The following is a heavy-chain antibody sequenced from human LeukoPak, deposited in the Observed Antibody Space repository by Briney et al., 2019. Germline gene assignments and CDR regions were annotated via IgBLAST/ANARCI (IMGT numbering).Heavy chain of an antibody. V-gene: IGHV1-69*06. Sequence: SVKVSCKASGGTFSSYAISWVRQAPGQGLEWMGGIIPIFGTANYAQKFQGRVTITADKSTSTAYMELSSLRSEDTAVYYCARGTSYYYDSSGYPLHYYYYMDVWGKGTTVTVSS. D-gene: IGHD3-22*01. J-gene: IGHJ6*03. CDR2: IIPIFGTA. CDR1: GGTFSSYA. CDR3: ARGTSYYYDSSGYPLHYYYYMDV.